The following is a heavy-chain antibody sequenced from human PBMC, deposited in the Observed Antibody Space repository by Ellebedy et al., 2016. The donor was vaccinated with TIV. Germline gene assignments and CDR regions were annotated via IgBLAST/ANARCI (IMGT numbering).Heavy chain of an antibody. CDR1: GGTFSTYA. J-gene: IGHJ1*01. Sequence: AASVKVSCKASGGTFSTYAISWVRQAPGEGLEWMGGIIPMFGTTNYAQKFQDRVTITADQSTSTVYMGLSSLRPEDTAVYYCAREGREYNTPSQYFQHWGQGTLVTVSS. D-gene: IGHD6-6*01. CDR3: AREGREYNTPSQYFQH. V-gene: IGHV1-69*13. CDR2: IIPMFGTT.